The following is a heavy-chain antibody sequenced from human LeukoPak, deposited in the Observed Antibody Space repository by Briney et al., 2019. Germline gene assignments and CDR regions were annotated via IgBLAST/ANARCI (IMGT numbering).Heavy chain of an antibody. CDR1: GASISSSNYY. CDR3: ARSLGYCSSTSCHDAFDI. CDR2: IYSSGNA. V-gene: IGHV4-39*07. Sequence: PSETLSLTCAVSGASISSSNYYWGWVRQSPGKGLEWIGNIYSSGNAYYNASLKSRVTMYIDTSKNQFSLKLSSVTAADTAVYYCARSLGYCSSTSCHDAFDIWGQGTMVTVSS. D-gene: IGHD2-2*01. J-gene: IGHJ3*02.